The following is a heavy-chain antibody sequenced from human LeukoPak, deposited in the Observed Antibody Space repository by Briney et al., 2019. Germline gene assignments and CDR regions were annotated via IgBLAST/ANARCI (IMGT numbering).Heavy chain of an antibody. J-gene: IGHJ4*02. CDR2: IYYSGST. Sequence: SETLSLTCTVSGGSISSGSYYWGWIRQPPGKGLEWIGSIYYSGSTYYNPSLKSRVTISVDTSKNQFSLKLSSVTAADTAVYYCARDYYVAGTVYWGQGTLVTVSS. CDR3: ARDYYVAGTVY. D-gene: IGHD6-19*01. V-gene: IGHV4-39*07. CDR1: GGSISSGSYY.